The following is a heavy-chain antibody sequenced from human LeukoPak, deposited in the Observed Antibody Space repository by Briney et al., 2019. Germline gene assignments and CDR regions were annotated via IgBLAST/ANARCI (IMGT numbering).Heavy chain of an antibody. CDR3: VRDGEGVAISVNYWFAP. D-gene: IGHD3-10*01. Sequence: ASVKVSCKASGYTFTSYGISWVRQAPGQGLEWMGWISAYNGNTNYAQKFQGRVTMTRDTSISIAYMELRSLTSEDTAVYYCVRDGEGVAISVNYWFAPWGQGTLVTVSS. CDR2: ISAYNGNT. CDR1: GYTFTSYG. J-gene: IGHJ5*02. V-gene: IGHV1-18*01.